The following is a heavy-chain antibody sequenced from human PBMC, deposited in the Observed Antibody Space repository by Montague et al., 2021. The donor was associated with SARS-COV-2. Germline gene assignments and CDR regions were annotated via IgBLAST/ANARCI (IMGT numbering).Heavy chain of an antibody. V-gene: IGHV3-21*01. J-gene: IGHJ6*02. D-gene: IGHD3-10*01. CDR1: GFTFSSYS. CDR3: ARDTYYYDSGSYYYGMDV. CDR2: ISSGSSYI. Sequence: SLRLSCAASGFTFSSYSMNWVRQAPGKGLEWVSSISSGSSYIYYADSVKGRFTISRDNAKNSLYLQMNSLRAEDTAVYYCARDTYYYDSGSYYYGMDVWGQGTTVTVSS.